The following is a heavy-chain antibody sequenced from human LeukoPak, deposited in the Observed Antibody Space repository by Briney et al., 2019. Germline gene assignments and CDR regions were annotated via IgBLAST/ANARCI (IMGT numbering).Heavy chain of an antibody. CDR1: GHSLSIRNYH. D-gene: IGHD3-22*01. CDR3: ARVGEGSYDSSGYPFDY. J-gene: IGHJ4*02. CDR2: NYYCEST. V-gene: IGHV4-39*07. Sequence: PSETLSLTCTVSGHSLSIRNYHWGRIRQAPGRGRDCIGRNYYCESTYYNASLKSRVTISIDTSKDQFSLKLSSVTAADTAVYYCARVGEGSYDSSGYPFDYWGQGTLVTVSS.